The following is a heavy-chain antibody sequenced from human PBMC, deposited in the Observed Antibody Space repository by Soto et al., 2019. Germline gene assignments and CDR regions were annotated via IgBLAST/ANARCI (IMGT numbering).Heavy chain of an antibody. CDR1: GYTFTNYY. Sequence: QVQLVQSGAEVKKPGASVKVSCKASGYTFTNYYMHWVRQAPGQGLEWMGIINPSDSSTSYAQKCQGRGTMTMDTSTSTVYMELSSLRSEDTAVYYCARDHGGYYDSSGYIPLWLLGYFDYWGQGTLVTVSS. D-gene: IGHD3-22*01. CDR3: ARDHGGYYDSSGYIPLWLLGYFDY. J-gene: IGHJ4*02. V-gene: IGHV1-46*01. CDR2: INPSDSST.